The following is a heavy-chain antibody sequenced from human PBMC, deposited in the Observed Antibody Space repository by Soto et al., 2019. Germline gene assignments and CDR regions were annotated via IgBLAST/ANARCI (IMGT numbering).Heavy chain of an antibody. CDR1: GFPFGSYG. V-gene: IGHV3-30*18. Sequence: QVQLVESGGGVVQSGRSLRLSCAASGFPFGSYGMHWVRQAPGKGLEWVAGILYDGSDKYYADSVKGRFTISRENSKNTLYLQMSSLSIEDSAFYYCAKAGGGFGDFVHHWGQGTPVTVSS. D-gene: IGHD3-10*01. CDR2: ILYDGSDK. J-gene: IGHJ4*02. CDR3: AKAGGGFGDFVHH.